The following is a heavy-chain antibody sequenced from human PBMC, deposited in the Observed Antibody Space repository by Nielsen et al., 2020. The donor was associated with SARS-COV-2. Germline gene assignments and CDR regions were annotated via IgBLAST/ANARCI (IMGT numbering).Heavy chain of an antibody. D-gene: IGHD3-10*01. V-gene: IGHV3-30*04. J-gene: IGHJ2*01. CDR1: GFTFTGYA. CDR3: AKEGEDDF. CDR2: VSYAGSDK. Sequence: GGSLRLSCAASGFTFTGYAMHWVRQAPGKGLEWVAVVSYAGSDKYYADSVKGRFTISRDNSKNMVYLQMNSLRAEDTAVYYCAKEGEDDFWGRGTLVTVSS.